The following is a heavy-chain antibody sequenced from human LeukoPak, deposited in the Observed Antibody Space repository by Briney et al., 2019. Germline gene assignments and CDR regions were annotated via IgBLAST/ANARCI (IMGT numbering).Heavy chain of an antibody. CDR2: ISGSGDTT. Sequence: ASVKVSCKVSGYTLTELSMHWVRQAPGKGLEWVSVISGSGDTTYFADSVKGRFTIARDNSKNTLYAQMNSLRAEDTAVYYCAKNAALPDCSSTVCLFDYWGQGTLVTVSS. CDR1: GYTLTELS. CDR3: AKNAALPDCSSTVCLFDY. J-gene: IGHJ4*02. V-gene: IGHV3-23*01. D-gene: IGHD2-2*01.